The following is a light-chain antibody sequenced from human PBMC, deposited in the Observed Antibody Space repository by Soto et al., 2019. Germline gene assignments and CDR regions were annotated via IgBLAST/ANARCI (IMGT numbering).Light chain of an antibody. CDR1: QKIASF. CDR2: AAS. CDR3: QQTYTDRQT. Sequence: DVQMTQSPSSLSASVGDRVTITCRSSQKIASFLNWYQQRPGTAPKLLIFAASNLENGVPSRFSGRGSATDFTLTISSLQPEDFATYFCQQTYTDRQTFGQGTKLEI. J-gene: IGKJ2*01. V-gene: IGKV1-39*01.